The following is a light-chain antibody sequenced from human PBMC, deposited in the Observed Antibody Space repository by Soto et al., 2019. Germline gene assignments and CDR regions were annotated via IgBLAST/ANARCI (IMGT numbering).Light chain of an antibody. J-gene: IGLJ1*01. V-gene: IGLV2-14*01. CDR1: SSDVGGYNY. Sequence: QSVLTQPASVSGSPGQSITISCTGTSSDVGGYNYVSWYQQHPGKAPKLMIYEVSNRPSGVSNRFSGSKSGNTASLTISGLQAEDEADYYCSSYNVFGNGTKVTVL. CDR2: EVS. CDR3: SSYNV.